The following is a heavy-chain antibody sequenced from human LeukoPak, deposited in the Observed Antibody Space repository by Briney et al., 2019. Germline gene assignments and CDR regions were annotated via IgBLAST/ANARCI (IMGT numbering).Heavy chain of an antibody. D-gene: IGHD3-9*01. Sequence: PSETLSLTCTVSGGSISTYYWSWIRQPPGKGLEWIGYIYYSGSTNYNPSLKSRVTISVDTSKNQFSLKLSSVTAADTAVYYCAKEGVLRYFDWFNTGAYYYGMDVWGQGTMVTVSS. J-gene: IGHJ6*02. V-gene: IGHV4-59*01. CDR3: AKEGVLRYFDWFNTGAYYYGMDV. CDR1: GGSISTYY. CDR2: IYYSGST.